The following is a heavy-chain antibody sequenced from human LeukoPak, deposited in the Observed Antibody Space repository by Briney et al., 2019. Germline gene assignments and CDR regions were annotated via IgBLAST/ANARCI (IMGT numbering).Heavy chain of an antibody. Sequence: GASVKVSCKASGCTFTSYYMHWVRQAPGQGLEWMGIINPSGGSTSYAQKFQGRVTMTRDTSASTVYMELSSLRSEDTAVYYCARDRGYYDSSGYIDYWGQGTLVTVSS. D-gene: IGHD3-22*01. CDR2: INPSGGST. CDR1: GCTFTSYY. CDR3: ARDRGYYDSSGYIDY. V-gene: IGHV1-46*01. J-gene: IGHJ4*02.